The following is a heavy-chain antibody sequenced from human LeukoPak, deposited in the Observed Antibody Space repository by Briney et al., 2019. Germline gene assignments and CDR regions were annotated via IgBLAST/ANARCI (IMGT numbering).Heavy chain of an antibody. J-gene: IGHJ4*02. D-gene: IGHD6-19*01. CDR1: GYTFTNYG. CDR3: ARGGVGLAVAAYFDF. CDR2: ISAYNGNT. Sequence: ASVTVSCKASGYTFTNYGISWVRQAPGQGLEWMGWISAYNGNTNYAQKFQDRVTLTTDTSTSTAYLELGSLRSEDTAVYFCARGGVGLAVAAYFDFWGQGTLVTVSS. V-gene: IGHV1-18*01.